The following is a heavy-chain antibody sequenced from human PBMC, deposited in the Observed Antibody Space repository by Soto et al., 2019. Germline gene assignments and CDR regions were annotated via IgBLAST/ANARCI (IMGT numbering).Heavy chain of an antibody. CDR1: GFPFSSYA. V-gene: IGHV3-23*01. CDR3: AKGGYYSLFHX. D-gene: IGHD3-16*01. J-gene: IGHJ3*02. CDR2: ISGSGGRT. Sequence: PGGSLRLSFVASGFPFSSYAMSWVRQTPGKGLEWVSGISGSGGRTYYAESVKGRFTISRDNSNNTLSLQMHILRVEDTAVYFCAKGGYYSLFHXWGQVTMVTVS.